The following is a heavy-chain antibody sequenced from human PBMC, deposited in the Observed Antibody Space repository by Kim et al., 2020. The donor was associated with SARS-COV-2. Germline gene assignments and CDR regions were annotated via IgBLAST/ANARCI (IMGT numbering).Heavy chain of an antibody. V-gene: IGHV1-46*01. Sequence: ASVKVSCKASGYTFTSYYMHWVRQAPGQGLEWMGIINPSGGSTSYAQKFQGRVTMTRDTSTSTVYMELSSLRSEDTAVYYCARDRDGMVRGVIGDYWGQGALVTVSS. CDR2: INPSGGST. CDR1: GYTFTSYY. CDR3: ARDRDGMVRGVIGDY. J-gene: IGHJ4*02. D-gene: IGHD3-10*01.